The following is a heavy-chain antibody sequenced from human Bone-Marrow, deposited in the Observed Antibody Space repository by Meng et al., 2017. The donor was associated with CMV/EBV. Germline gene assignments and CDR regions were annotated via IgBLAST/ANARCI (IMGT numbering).Heavy chain of an antibody. J-gene: IGHJ6*01. CDR3: ARGSLTGTRDYYYGMDV. D-gene: IGHD1-7*01. Sequence: SETLSLTCTVSGGSISSYYWSWIRQPPGKGLEWIGYIYYSGSTNYNPSLKSRVTISVDTSKNQFSLKLSSVTAADTAVYYCARGSLTGTRDYYYGMDVWGQGTTVTVYS. CDR1: GGSISSYY. CDR2: IYYSGST. V-gene: IGHV4-59*08.